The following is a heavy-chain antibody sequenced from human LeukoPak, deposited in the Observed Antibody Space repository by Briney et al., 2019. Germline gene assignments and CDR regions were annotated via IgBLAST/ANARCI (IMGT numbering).Heavy chain of an antibody. D-gene: IGHD5-18*01. CDR1: GYTLTELS. Sequence: ASVKVSCKVSGYTLTELSMHWVRQAPGKGLEWMGGFDPEDGETIYAQKFQGRVTMTEDTSTDTAYMELSSLRSEDTAVYYCATRYSYGYLWYFDLWGRGTLVTVSS. J-gene: IGHJ2*01. CDR3: ATRYSYGYLWYFDL. CDR2: FDPEDGET. V-gene: IGHV1-24*01.